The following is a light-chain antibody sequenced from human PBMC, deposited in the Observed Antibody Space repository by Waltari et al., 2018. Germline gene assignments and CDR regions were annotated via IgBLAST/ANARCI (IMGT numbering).Light chain of an antibody. J-gene: IGKJ1*01. CDR3: QQYKDLPRT. CDR1: QDIRNY. Sequence: DIQMTQSPSSMSASVGDRVSIICQASQDIRNYLSWYQQKPGKAPKLLIYDASKLETGVPSRFSGSASGTDFTFTISSLQPEDIGTYYCQQYKDLPRTFGQGTKVEFK. CDR2: DAS. V-gene: IGKV1-33*01.